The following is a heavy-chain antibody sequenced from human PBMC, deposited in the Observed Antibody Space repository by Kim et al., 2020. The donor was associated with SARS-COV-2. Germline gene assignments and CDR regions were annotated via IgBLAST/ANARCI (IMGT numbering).Heavy chain of an antibody. J-gene: IGHJ6*02. V-gene: IGHV3-23*01. CDR2: ISHDGSSS. CDR3: AKDVCVYSGMAA. D-gene: IGHD5-12*01. Sequence: GGSLRLSCAASGFSFSSCAMNWVRQAPGKGLEWVSSISHDGSSSYYADSVKGRFTISRDHSKNTLYLQMNSLRAEDTALYYCAKDVCVYSGMAAWGQG. CDR1: GFSFSSCA.